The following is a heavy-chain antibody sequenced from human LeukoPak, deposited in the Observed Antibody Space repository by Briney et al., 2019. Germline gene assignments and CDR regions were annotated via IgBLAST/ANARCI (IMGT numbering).Heavy chain of an antibody. D-gene: IGHD3-22*01. CDR3: AKDMYYDSSGYYPVFDY. J-gene: IGHJ4*02. V-gene: IGHV3-21*04. Sequence: PGGSLRLSCAASGFTFSSYSMNWVRQAPGKGLEWVSSISSSSSYIYYADSVKGRFTISRDNSKNTLYLQMNSLRAEDTAVYYCAKDMYYDSSGYYPVFDYWGQGTLVTVSS. CDR1: GFTFSSYS. CDR2: ISSSSSYI.